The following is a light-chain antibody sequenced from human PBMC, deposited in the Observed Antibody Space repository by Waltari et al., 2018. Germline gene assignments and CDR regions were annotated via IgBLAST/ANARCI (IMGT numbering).Light chain of an antibody. CDR1: TGAVTSGHY. Sequence: QAVVTQEPSLTVSPGGTVTLTCRSSTGAVTSGHYPYWFQQKPGSAPRTLVYDTSNKHSWTPARFSGSLLGGKAALTLSGAQPEDEAEYYCLLSYSGAWVFGGGTKLTVL. J-gene: IGLJ3*02. CDR3: LLSYSGAWV. V-gene: IGLV7-46*01. CDR2: DTS.